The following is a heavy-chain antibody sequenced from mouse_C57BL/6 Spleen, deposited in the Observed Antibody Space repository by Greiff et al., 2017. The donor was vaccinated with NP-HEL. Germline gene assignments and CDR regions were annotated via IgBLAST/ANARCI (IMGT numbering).Heavy chain of an antibody. CDR2: IWTGGGT. J-gene: IGHJ2*01. CDR1: GFSLTSYA. Sequence: VQLQESGPGLVAPSQSLSITCTVSGFSLTSYAISWVRQPPGKGLEWLGVIWTGGGTNYNSALKSRLSISKDNSKSQVFLKMNSLQTDDTARYYCARNHYYGSNSPFDYWGKGTTLTVSS. D-gene: IGHD1-1*01. CDR3: ARNHYYGSNSPFDY. V-gene: IGHV2-9-1*01.